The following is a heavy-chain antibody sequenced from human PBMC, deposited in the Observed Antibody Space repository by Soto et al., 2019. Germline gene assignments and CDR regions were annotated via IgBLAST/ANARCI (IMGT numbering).Heavy chain of an antibody. CDR3: AKDDYFYGSGSYGPPSYRAQKY. J-gene: IGHJ4*02. D-gene: IGHD3-10*01. CDR1: GITFNRYA. Sequence: HPGGCLRLSSASSGITFNRYAMSWVCQAPGKGLEWVSAISGSGGSTYYADSVKCRFTISRDNSKNTLYLQMNSLRAEDTAVYYCAKDDYFYGSGSYGPPSYRAQKYWGQGILVSVSS. V-gene: IGHV3-23*01. CDR2: ISGSGGST.